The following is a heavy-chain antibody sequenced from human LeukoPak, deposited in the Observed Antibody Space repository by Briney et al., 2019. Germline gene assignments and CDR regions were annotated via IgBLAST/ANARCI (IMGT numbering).Heavy chain of an antibody. CDR3: ARERPDSSGYYYYYYGMDV. Sequence: GASVTVSCTASGGTFSSYAISWVRQAPGQGLEWMGGIIPIFGTANYAQKFQGRVTITADESTSTAYMELSSLRSEDTAVYYCARERPDSSGYYYYYYGMDVWGQGTTVTVSS. D-gene: IGHD3-22*01. CDR2: IIPIFGTA. CDR1: GGTFSSYA. J-gene: IGHJ6*02. V-gene: IGHV1-69*13.